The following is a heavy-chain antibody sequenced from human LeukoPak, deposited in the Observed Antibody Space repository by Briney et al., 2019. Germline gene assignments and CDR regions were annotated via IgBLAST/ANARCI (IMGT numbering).Heavy chain of an antibody. CDR2: ISSNGGST. D-gene: IGHD5-18*01. CDR1: GFTLSNYA. J-gene: IGHJ6*03. CDR3: ARGGYGASTPYYMDV. Sequence: GGSLRLSCAASGFTLSNYAMNWVRQAPGKGLEYVSAISSNGGSTYYANSVKGRSTISRDNSKNTLYLQMGSLRAEDMAVYYCARGGYGASTPYYMDVWGKGTTVTVSS. V-gene: IGHV3-64*01.